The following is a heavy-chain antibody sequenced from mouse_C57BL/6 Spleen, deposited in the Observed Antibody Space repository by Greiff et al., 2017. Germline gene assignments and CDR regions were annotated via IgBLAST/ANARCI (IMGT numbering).Heavy chain of an antibody. J-gene: IGHJ4*01. CDR3: ARRTTVPYAMDY. CDR2: IYPGDGDT. V-gene: IGHV1-80*01. D-gene: IGHD1-1*01. Sequence: LKQSGASVKISCKASGYAFSSYWMNWVKQRPGKGLEWIGQIYPGDGDTNYNGKFKGKATLTADKSSSTAYMQLSSLTSEDSAVYFCARRTTVPYAMDYWGQGTSVTVSS. CDR1: GYAFSSYW.